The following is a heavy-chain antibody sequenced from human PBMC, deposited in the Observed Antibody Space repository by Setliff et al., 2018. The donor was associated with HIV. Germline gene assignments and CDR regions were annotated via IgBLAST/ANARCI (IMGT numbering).Heavy chain of an antibody. D-gene: IGHD6-13*01. CDR3: ARDWSGYSSSRGSYYYYMDV. J-gene: IGHJ6*03. V-gene: IGHV4-61*02. Sequence: KASETLSLTCTVSGGSISSGNYYWTWVRQPAEKGLEWIWRIYTSGSTNYNPSLKSRVTISVETSKNQFSLRLSSVTAADTAIYYCARDWSGYSSSRGSYYYYMDVWGKGTTVTVSS. CDR1: GGSISSGNYY. CDR2: IYTSGST.